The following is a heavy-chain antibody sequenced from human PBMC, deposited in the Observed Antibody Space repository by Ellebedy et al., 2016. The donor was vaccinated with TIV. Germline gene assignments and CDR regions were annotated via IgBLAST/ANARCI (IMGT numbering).Heavy chain of an antibody. CDR3: ARDKIEGPTHYDY. CDR2: IKQDGGER. V-gene: IGHV3-7*01. Sequence: GESLKISCVASGFSFSHYWMAWVRQALGKGPEWVANIKQDGGERYYVDSVKGRFIISRDNAKNSLDLQMNSLRAEDTAVYYCARDKIEGPTHYDYWGQGILVTVSS. D-gene: IGHD1-26*01. CDR1: GFSFSHYW. J-gene: IGHJ4*02.